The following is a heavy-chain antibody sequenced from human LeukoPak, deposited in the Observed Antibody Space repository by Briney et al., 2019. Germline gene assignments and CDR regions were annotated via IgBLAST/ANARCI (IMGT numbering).Heavy chain of an antibody. CDR3: ARIHCDSTSCYYFDY. J-gene: IGHJ4*02. Sequence: GASVTVSCKASGYTFTGYYMHWVRQAPGQGLEWMGWINPNRGGTNYAQKFQGRVTMTRDTSISTAYMELRRLRSDDTAVYYCARIHCDSTSCYYFDYWGQGTQVTVSS. V-gene: IGHV1-2*02. D-gene: IGHD2-2*01. CDR2: INPNRGGT. CDR1: GYTFTGYY.